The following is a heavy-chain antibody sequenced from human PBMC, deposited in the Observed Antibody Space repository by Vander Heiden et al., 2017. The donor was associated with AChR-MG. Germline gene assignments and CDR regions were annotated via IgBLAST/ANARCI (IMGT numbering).Heavy chain of an antibody. CDR2: MNPNSGNT. J-gene: IGHJ6*02. D-gene: IGHD3-10*01. CDR1: GYTFPSNY. V-gene: IGHV1-8*01. Sequence: QVQLVQSGAEVKKPGAPVTVSCKASGYTFPSNYINRVRQATGQGLEWMGGMNPNSGNTGYAHKFQGRVTMTRNTSISTAYMELSSLRSEDTAVYYCARGTWFGEYYGMDVWGQGTTVTVSS. CDR3: ARGTWFGEYYGMDV.